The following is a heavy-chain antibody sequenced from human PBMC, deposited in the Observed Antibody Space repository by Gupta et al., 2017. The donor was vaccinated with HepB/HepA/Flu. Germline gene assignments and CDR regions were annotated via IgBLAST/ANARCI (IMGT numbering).Heavy chain of an antibody. Sequence: QLHLQDSGPGLVNSSETLHLTCPVSDDSISLISYYWGCTRQPPGKGLEWIGSIYYSGSTYYNPSLKSRVTISVKTCKNQFSLKLRAVTAADTAVYYCARHTDFWSGYNWFDPWGQGTLVTVSS. V-gene: IGHV4-39*01. CDR2: IYYSGST. CDR3: ARHTDFWSGYNWFDP. CDR1: DDSISLISYY. J-gene: IGHJ5*02. D-gene: IGHD3-3*01.